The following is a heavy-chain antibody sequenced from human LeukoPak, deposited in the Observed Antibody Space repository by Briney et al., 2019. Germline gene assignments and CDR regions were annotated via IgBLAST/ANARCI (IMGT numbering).Heavy chain of an antibody. CDR2: VYYTGIT. CDR3: ARQVRSPVVMFMDV. V-gene: IGHV4-39*01. CDR1: GGSISTSTYN. J-gene: IGHJ6*03. Sequence: ETLSLTCTVAGGSISTSTYNWGWIRQPPGKGLEWIGSVYYTGITYYNSSVESRVTISVDTSKNHFSLELNSVTAADTGVYFCARQVRSPVVMFMDVWGKGTTVIVSS. D-gene: IGHD3-22*01.